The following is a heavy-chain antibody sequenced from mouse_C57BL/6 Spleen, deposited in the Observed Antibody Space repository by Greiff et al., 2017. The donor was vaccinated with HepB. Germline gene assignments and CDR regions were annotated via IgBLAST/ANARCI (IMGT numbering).Heavy chain of an antibody. J-gene: IGHJ3*01. CDR2: INPSNGGT. CDR1: GYTFTSYW. V-gene: IGHV1-53*01. Sequence: QVHVKQPGTELVKPGASVKLSCKASGYTFTSYWMHWVKQRPGQGLEWIGNINPSNGGTNYNEKFKSKATLTVDKSSSTAYMQLSSLTSEDSAVYYCARDKYGNYEAYWGQGTLVTVSA. CDR3: ARDKYGNYEAY. D-gene: IGHD2-1*01.